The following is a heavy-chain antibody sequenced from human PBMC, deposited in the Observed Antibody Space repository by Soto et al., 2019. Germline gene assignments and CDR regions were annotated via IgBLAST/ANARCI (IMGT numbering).Heavy chain of an antibody. CDR3: ARCPIVDAWYFDF. Sequence: QVPLVESGGGVVQPGRSLRLSCAASEFTLNNYVVHWVRQAPGKGLEWVAVIWHDERSTHYAESVKGRFTISRDTSKNALYLQMNSLRVEDTAVYYCARCPIVDAWYFDFWGRGTLVTVSS. D-gene: IGHD2-15*01. CDR2: IWHDERST. CDR1: EFTLNNYV. J-gene: IGHJ2*01. V-gene: IGHV3-33*01.